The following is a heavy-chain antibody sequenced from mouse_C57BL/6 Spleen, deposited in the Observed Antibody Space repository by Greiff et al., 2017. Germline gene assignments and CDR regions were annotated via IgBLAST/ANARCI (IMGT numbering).Heavy chain of an antibody. Sequence: QVQLKQSGAELARPGASVKLSCKASGYTFTSYGISWVKQRTGQGLEWIGEIYPRSGNTYYNEKFKGKATLTADKSSSTAYMELRSLTSEDSAVYFCASSYGNYDYFDYWGQGTTLTVSS. CDR3: ASSYGNYDYFDY. V-gene: IGHV1-81*01. CDR2: IYPRSGNT. D-gene: IGHD2-1*01. J-gene: IGHJ2*01. CDR1: GYTFTSYG.